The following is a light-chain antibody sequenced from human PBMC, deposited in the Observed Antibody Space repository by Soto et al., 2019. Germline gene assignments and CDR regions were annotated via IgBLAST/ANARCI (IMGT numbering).Light chain of an antibody. J-gene: IGKJ1*01. V-gene: IGKV1-5*03. CDR1: QSISSW. CDR2: KAS. Sequence: IQMTQSPSSLSASVGDSVTVTCRASQSISSWLAWYQQKPGKAPNLLIHKASHLESGVPSRFSGSGSGTEFTLTISSLQPGDFATYYCQHYNTYPWTFGQGTKVDI. CDR3: QHYNTYPWT.